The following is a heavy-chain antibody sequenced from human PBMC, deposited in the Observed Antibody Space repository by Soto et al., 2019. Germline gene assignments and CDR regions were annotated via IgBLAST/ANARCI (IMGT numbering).Heavy chain of an antibody. CDR2: ISTNNGNT. D-gene: IGHD1-1*01. V-gene: IGHV1-18*01. Sequence: QVQLVQSGAEVKKPGASVKVSCKASGYIFSNYGISWVRQAPGQGLEWMGWISTNNGNTNTAQKFQARITMTTDTSRTTAYMELRSLTSDDTAVYYCARDLDNDGGSDNWFDPWGQGTLVTVSS. J-gene: IGHJ5*02. CDR1: GYIFSNYG. CDR3: ARDLDNDGGSDNWFDP.